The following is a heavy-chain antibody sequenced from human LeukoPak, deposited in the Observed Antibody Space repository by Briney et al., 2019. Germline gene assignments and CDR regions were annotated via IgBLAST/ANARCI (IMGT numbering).Heavy chain of an antibody. J-gene: IGHJ4*02. CDR2: IRWNSGSI. D-gene: IGHD3-10*01. Sequence: GRSLGLSCAASGFTFDDYGMHWVRQAPGKGLEWVSGIRWNSGSIGYADSVEGRFTISRDNAKNSLYLQMNSLRAEDTALYYCAKAPRGNDDYFDYWGQGTLVTVSS. CDR3: AKAPRGNDDYFDY. V-gene: IGHV3-9*01. CDR1: GFTFDDYG.